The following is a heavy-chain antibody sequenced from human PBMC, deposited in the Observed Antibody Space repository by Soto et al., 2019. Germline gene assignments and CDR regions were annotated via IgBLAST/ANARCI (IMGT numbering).Heavy chain of an antibody. Sequence: GASVELCSKACGYTFTGYAMYWARQDPGQRLEWMGWINAGIGDTEYSEKFQGRVTITRDTSASTAYMELSSLRSEDTAAYYCARDFSMVVAAPGFRGKGTPVPVSS. CDR2: INAGIGDT. CDR1: GYTFTGYA. J-gene: IGHJ1*01. V-gene: IGHV1-3*01. CDR3: ARDFSMVVAAPGF. D-gene: IGHD2-15*01.